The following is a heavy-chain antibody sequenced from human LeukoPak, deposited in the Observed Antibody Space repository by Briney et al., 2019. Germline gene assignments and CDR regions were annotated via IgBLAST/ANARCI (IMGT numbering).Heavy chain of an antibody. Sequence: ASVKVSCKASGYTFTGYYMHWVRQAPGQGLEWMGWINPNSGGTNYAQKFQGRVTMTRNTSMSTAYMELSSLRSEDTAVYYCARGPTYYDFWSGYSSVRFDPWGQGTLVTVSS. J-gene: IGHJ5*02. V-gene: IGHV1-2*02. D-gene: IGHD3-3*01. CDR3: ARGPTYYDFWSGYSSVRFDP. CDR1: GYTFTGYY. CDR2: INPNSGGT.